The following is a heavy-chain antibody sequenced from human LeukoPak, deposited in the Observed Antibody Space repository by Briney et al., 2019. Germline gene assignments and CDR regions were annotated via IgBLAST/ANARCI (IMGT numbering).Heavy chain of an antibody. Sequence: GGSLRLSCAASGFTFSNYYMSWIRQAPGKGLEWVSYISSSSSSTNYADSVKGRFTISRDNAKNSLYLQMNSLRAEDTAVYYCALSTATGRYFDYWGQGTLVTVSS. V-gene: IGHV3-11*03. CDR3: ALSTATGRYFDY. CDR2: ISSSSSST. CDR1: GFTFSNYY. D-gene: IGHD5-18*01. J-gene: IGHJ4*02.